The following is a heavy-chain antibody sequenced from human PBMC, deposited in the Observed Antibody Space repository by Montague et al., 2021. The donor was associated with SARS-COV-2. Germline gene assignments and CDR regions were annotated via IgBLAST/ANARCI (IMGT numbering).Heavy chain of an antibody. CDR2: IYYGGNT. CDR1: GGSISSRSYY. V-gene: IGHV4-39*07. D-gene: IGHD1-26*01. CDR3: AREGAVVGARRTFDI. Sequence: SETLSLTCTLSGGSISSRSYYWGWIRQPPGKGLEWIGGIYYGGNTYYNPSLKSRVTMSVDPSKNQFSLKLTSVTAADTAVYFCAREGAVVGARRTFDIWGQGTMVTVSS. J-gene: IGHJ3*02.